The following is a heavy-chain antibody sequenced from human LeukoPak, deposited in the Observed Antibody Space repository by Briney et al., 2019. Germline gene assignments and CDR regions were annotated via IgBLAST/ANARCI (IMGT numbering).Heavy chain of an antibody. D-gene: IGHD3-22*01. V-gene: IGHV1-2*02. CDR3: ARDSSGLNPDY. CDR1: GYTFTGYY. J-gene: IGHJ4*02. CDR2: INPNSGGT. Sequence: ASVKVSCKASGYTFTGYYMYWVRQAPGQGLEWMGWINPNSGGTNYAQKFQGRVTMTRDTSTSTVYMELSSLRSEDTAVYYCARDSSGLNPDYWGQGTLVTVSS.